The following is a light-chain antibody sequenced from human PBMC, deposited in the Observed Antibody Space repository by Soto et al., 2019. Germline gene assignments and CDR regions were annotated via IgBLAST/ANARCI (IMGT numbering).Light chain of an antibody. Sequence: QSVLTQPPSVSRAPGQRVTISCTGSSSNIGAGYDVHWYQQLPGTAPKLLIYGNSNRPSGVPDRFSGSKSGTSASLAITGLQAEDESDYYCQSYDSSLGHVVFGGGTKLTVL. J-gene: IGLJ2*01. V-gene: IGLV1-40*01. CDR3: QSYDSSLGHVV. CDR1: SSNIGAGYD. CDR2: GNS.